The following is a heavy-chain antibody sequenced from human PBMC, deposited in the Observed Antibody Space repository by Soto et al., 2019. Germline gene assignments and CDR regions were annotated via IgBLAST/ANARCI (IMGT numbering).Heavy chain of an antibody. CDR3: ARDLWVEPELYYYGMDV. CDR2: IFYSGTT. Sequence: PSETLSLTCTVSGDSISSADYYWSWIPQTPGKGLEWIGHIFYSGTTYYNPSLKSRLTISVDTSKNHFSLRLTSVTAADTAVYYCARDLWVEPELYYYGMDVWGQGTTVTVSS. CDR1: GDSISSADYY. V-gene: IGHV4-30-4*01. D-gene: IGHD1-1*01. J-gene: IGHJ6*02.